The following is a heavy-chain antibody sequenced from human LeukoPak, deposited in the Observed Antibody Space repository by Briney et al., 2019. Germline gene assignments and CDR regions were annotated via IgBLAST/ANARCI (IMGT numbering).Heavy chain of an antibody. J-gene: IGHJ4*02. CDR2: IWYDGSNK. V-gene: IGHV3-33*01. CDR1: GFTFSSYG. D-gene: IGHD3-3*01. CDR3: ARDSGDFWSGYYGRYFDY. Sequence: GGSLRLSCAASGFTFSSYGMHWVRQAPGKGLEWVAVIWYDGSNKYYADSVKGRFTISRDNSKNTLYLQMNSLRAEDTAVYYCARDSGDFWSGYYGRYFDYWGQGTLVTVSS.